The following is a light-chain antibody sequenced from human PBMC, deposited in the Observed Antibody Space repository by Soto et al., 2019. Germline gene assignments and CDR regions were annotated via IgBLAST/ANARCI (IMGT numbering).Light chain of an antibody. CDR2: AAS. Sequence: DIQMNQSPSSLSASVGARVTITGRASQSISSYLNWYQQKPGKAPKLLIYAASSLQSGVPSRFSGSGSGTDFTLTISSLQPEDFATYYCQQSYSTPVTFGQGTRLEIK. V-gene: IGKV1-39*01. J-gene: IGKJ5*01. CDR1: QSISSY. CDR3: QQSYSTPVT.